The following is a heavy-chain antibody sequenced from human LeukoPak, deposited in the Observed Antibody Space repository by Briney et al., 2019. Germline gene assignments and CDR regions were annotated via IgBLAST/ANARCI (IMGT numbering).Heavy chain of an antibody. CDR3: ARAKSGWYGIGFDY. CDR1: GFTFSSYA. Sequence: PEGSLRLSCAASGFTFSSYAMHWVRQAPGKGLEYVSAISSNGGSTYYANSVKGRFTISRDNSKNTLYLQMGSLRAEDMAVYYCARAKSGWYGIGFDYWGQGTLVTVSS. J-gene: IGHJ4*02. D-gene: IGHD6-19*01. V-gene: IGHV3-64*01. CDR2: ISSNGGST.